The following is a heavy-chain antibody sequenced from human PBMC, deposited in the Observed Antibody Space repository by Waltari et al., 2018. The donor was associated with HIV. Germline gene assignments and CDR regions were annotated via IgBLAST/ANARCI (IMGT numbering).Heavy chain of an antibody. D-gene: IGHD3-16*01. Sequence: QVRLQVSGPGLVKASETLSLTCVVTGDSISSNSADWNWLRQSPWRGLEWLGKTAFRSDWRYDYATSVKSGRSFTVDGSKNQLSLHLDSLTPDDSATYYCVRDAFGFDFWSRGNVVSVS. CDR2: TAFRSDWRY. CDR1: GDSISSNSAD. CDR3: VRDAFGFDF. J-gene: IGHJ5*01. V-gene: IGHV6-1*01.